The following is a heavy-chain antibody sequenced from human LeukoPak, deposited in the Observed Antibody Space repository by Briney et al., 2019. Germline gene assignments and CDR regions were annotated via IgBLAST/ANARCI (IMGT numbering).Heavy chain of an antibody. D-gene: IGHD3-22*01. CDR3: AKGRPYYYDSSGPYFDY. CDR2: ISYDGSNK. J-gene: IGHJ4*02. Sequence: GGSLRLSCAASGFTFSSYAMHWVRQAPGKGLEWVAVISYDGSNKYYADSVKGRFTISRDNSKNTLYLQMNSLRAEDTAVYYCAKGRPYYYDSSGPYFDYWGQGTLVTVSS. V-gene: IGHV3-30*04. CDR1: GFTFSSYA.